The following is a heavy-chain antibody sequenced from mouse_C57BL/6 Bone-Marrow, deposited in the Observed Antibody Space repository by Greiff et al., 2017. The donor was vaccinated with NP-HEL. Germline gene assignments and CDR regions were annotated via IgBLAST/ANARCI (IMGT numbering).Heavy chain of an antibody. D-gene: IGHD1-1*01. V-gene: IGHV1-81*01. CDR3: ARSGYYYGSYFDD. Sequence: QVQLQQSGAELARPGASVKLSCKASGYTFTSYGISWVKQRPGQGLEWIGEIYPRSGNTYYNEKFKGKATLTADKSSSTAYMELRILTSEDSAVYFCARSGYYYGSYFDDWGTGTTVTVSS. CDR1: GYTFTSYG. CDR2: IYPRSGNT. J-gene: IGHJ1*03.